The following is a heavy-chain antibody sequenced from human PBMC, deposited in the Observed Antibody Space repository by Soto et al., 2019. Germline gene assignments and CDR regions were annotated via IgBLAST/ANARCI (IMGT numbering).Heavy chain of an antibody. CDR1: GFTFSSYG. V-gene: IGHV3-30*18. Sequence: QVQLVESGGGVVQPGRSLRLSCAASGFTFSSYGMHWVRQAPGKGLEWVAVISYDGSNKYYADSVKGRFTISRDNSKNTLYLQMYSLRAEDTAVYYCAKELGIKVVATIKDYWGLGTLVTVSS. CDR3: AKELGIKVVATIKDY. J-gene: IGHJ4*02. CDR2: ISYDGSNK. D-gene: IGHD5-12*01.